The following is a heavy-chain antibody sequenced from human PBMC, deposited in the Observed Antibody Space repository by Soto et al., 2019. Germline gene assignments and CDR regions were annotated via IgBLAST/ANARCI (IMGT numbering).Heavy chain of an antibody. J-gene: IGHJ4*02. CDR3: ARDRSRGMTTLYLSVGH. CDR1: GGTFRSYA. D-gene: IGHD4-17*01. CDR2: IIPIFGTA. Sequence: ASVKGSCKASGGTFRSYAISWVRQAPGQGLEWMGGIIPIFGTANYAQKFQGRVTITADESTSTAYMELSSLRSEDTAVYYCARDRSRGMTTLYLSVGHWGQGTLVT. V-gene: IGHV1-69*13.